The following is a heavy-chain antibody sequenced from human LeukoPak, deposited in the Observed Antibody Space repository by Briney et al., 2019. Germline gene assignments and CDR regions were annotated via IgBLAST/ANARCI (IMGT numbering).Heavy chain of an antibody. J-gene: IGHJ3*02. V-gene: IGHV3-48*04. D-gene: IGHD5-12*01. CDR3: ATSGAYEISWAFNI. CDR2: IGSRPTTT. CDR1: GFTSSNAW. Sequence: GGSLRLSCTASGFTSSNAWMTWVRQVPGKGLEWVSYIGSRPTTTYYADSVRGRFIISRDNTKNSVYLQMTSLRADDAAVYYCATSGAYEISWAFNIWGQGTMVAVSS.